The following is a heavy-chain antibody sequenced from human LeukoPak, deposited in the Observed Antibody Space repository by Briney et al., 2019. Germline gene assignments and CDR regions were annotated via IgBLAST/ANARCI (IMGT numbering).Heavy chain of an antibody. D-gene: IGHD1-26*01. CDR1: GYRFTRYW. Sequence: GESLKISCKGSGYRFTRYWIGWVRQMPGKGLEWMGIIYPDDSDTRYSPSFEGRVTISVDKTINTAYLQWSSLKASDNAMYYCAREGGSNPTFDLWGQGTLVTVSS. CDR2: IYPDDSDT. J-gene: IGHJ4*02. V-gene: IGHV5-51*01. CDR3: AREGGSNPTFDL.